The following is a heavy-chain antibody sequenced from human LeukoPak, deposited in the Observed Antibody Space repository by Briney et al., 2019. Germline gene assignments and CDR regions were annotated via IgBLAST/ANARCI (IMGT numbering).Heavy chain of an antibody. V-gene: IGHV1-2*02. CDR2: INPNSGVT. J-gene: IGHJ4*01. CDR1: GYTFTAYY. Sequence: GASVKVSCKASGYTFTAYYIHWVRHAPGLGLELMGWINPNSGVTKSAQRFQGRVTMTSDTSITTAYMELSRLRSDDTAVYYCARETPPRRGAPAGVLFPDWGHGTLVTVSS. CDR3: ARETPPRRGAPAGVLFPD. D-gene: IGHD6-13*01.